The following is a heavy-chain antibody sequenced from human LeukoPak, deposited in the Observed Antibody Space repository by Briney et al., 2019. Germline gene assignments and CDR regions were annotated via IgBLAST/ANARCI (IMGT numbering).Heavy chain of an antibody. CDR3: ARDTDGSLDN. Sequence: GGSLRLPCAASGFTFTNSWMAWVRQAPGKGLEWVANIKQDGSTKHYVVSLKGRFTISRDNPKNSLYLQMNSLRADDTAVYYCARDTDGSLDNCGQGILVTVAS. J-gene: IGHJ4*02. CDR2: IKQDGSTK. CDR1: GFTFTNSW. V-gene: IGHV3-7*01. D-gene: IGHD1-26*01.